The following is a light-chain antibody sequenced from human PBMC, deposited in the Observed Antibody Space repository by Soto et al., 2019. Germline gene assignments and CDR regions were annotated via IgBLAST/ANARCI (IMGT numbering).Light chain of an antibody. CDR3: QQAASFPIT. CDR1: QNLGTLY. Sequence: EIVLTQSPGTLSLSPGERGTLSCRASQNLGTLYLAWFQQKSGQAPRLLIYSASSLQSGVPSRFSGSGSGTDFTLTINGLQPEDFATYYCQQAASFPITFGQGTRLEIK. V-gene: IGKV3-20*01. CDR2: SAS. J-gene: IGKJ5*01.